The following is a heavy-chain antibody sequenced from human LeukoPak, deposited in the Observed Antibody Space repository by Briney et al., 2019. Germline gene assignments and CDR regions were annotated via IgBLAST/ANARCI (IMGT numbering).Heavy chain of an antibody. Sequence: GGSLRLSCAASGFTFSSYAMTWVRQAPGKGLEWVGNIKQDGSDKNYMDSVKGRFTISRDNTKNSVYLQMSSLRAEDTAVYYCARGVWGPEYWGQGTLVTVSS. V-gene: IGHV3-7*01. J-gene: IGHJ4*02. D-gene: IGHD1-14*01. CDR1: GFTFSSYA. CDR3: ARGVWGPEY. CDR2: IKQDGSDK.